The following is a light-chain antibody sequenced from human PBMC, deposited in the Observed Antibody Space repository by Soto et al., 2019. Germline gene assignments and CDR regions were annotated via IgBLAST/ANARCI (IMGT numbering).Light chain of an antibody. J-gene: IGKJ5*01. Sequence: EIVLTQSPGTLSLSPGERATLSCRASQSVSSSYLAWYQQKPGQAPRLLIYGESSRATGIPDRFSGSGSGTDFTLIISRLEPEDFAVYYCQQYGSSSITFGQGTRLEIK. CDR3: QQYGSSSIT. CDR1: QSVSSSY. CDR2: GES. V-gene: IGKV3-20*01.